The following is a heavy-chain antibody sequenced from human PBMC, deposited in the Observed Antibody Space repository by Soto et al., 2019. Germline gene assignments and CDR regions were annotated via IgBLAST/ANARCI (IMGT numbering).Heavy chain of an antibody. Sequence: QVQLQESGPGLVKPSQTLSLTCTVSGGSISSGYDFWTWIRPPPGKGLEWIVYIYYSGSTYYNPSLKSRLSMSVDTSKNQFYLKLRSVTAADTAVYYFARDPAKRTEYYYYGMDVWGQGTTVTVSS. V-gene: IGHV4-30-4*01. J-gene: IGHJ6*02. CDR2: IYYSGST. D-gene: IGHD6-25*01. CDR1: GGSISSGYDF. CDR3: ARDPAKRTEYYYYGMDV.